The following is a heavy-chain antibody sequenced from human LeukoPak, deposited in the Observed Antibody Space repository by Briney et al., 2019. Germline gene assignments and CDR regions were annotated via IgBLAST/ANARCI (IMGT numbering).Heavy chain of an antibody. V-gene: IGHV3-43D*03. Sequence: PGGSLRLSCAATGFTFHDYARHWLRQAPGKGLEGVSLISWDGDTYYSDSVKGRFTIARDKSKNSLYLQMNSLRAEDTSLYYCAKDFYYGSGNSESFDYWGQGTLVTVSS. J-gene: IGHJ4*02. CDR2: ISWDGDT. CDR3: AKDFYYGSGNSESFDY. D-gene: IGHD3-10*01. CDR1: GFTFHDYA.